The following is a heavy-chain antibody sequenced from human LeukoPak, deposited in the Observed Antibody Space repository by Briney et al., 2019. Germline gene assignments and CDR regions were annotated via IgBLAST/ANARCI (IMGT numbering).Heavy chain of an antibody. V-gene: IGHV3-7*01. CDR3: ARSVSVYSSRHFDY. CDR1: GFTFSSCW. Sequence: GGSLRLSCAASGFTFSSCWMSWVRQAPGKGLEWVANIKQDGSEKYYVDSVKGRFTISRDNAKNSLYLQMNSLRAEDTAVYYCARSVSVYSSRHFDYWGQGTLGTVSS. D-gene: IGHD6-13*01. CDR2: IKQDGSEK. J-gene: IGHJ4*02.